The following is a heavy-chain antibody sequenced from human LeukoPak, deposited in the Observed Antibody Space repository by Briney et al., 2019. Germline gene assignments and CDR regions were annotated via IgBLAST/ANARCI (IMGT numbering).Heavy chain of an antibody. Sequence: GGSLRLSCAVSGFTFSSYAMSWVRQAPEKGLEWVSVITSDGGSTHYAASVKGRFTVTRDNSKNTLYLQMNSLRAQATAVYYCAKGPNGDSNYFFDYWGQGTLVTVSS. CDR1: GFTFSSYA. J-gene: IGHJ4*02. CDR2: ITSDGGST. CDR3: AKGPNGDSNYFFDY. V-gene: IGHV3-23*01. D-gene: IGHD4-11*01.